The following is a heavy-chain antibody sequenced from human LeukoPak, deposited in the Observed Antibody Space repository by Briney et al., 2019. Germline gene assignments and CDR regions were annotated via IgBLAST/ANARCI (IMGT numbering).Heavy chain of an antibody. CDR3: ARELAGPDCSSTSCYRYYFDY. V-gene: IGHV4-30-2*01. Sequence: PSQTLSLTCTVSGGSISSGGYYWSCIRQPPGKGLECIGYIYHSGSTYYNPSLKSRVTISVDRSKNQFSLKLSSVTAADTAVYYCARELAGPDCSSTSCYRYYFDYWGQGTLVTVSS. J-gene: IGHJ4*02. D-gene: IGHD2-2*01. CDR2: IYHSGST. CDR1: GGSISSGGYY.